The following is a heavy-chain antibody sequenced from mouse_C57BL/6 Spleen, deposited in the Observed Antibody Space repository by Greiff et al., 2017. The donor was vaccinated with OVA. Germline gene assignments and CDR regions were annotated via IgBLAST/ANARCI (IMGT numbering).Heavy chain of an antibody. V-gene: IGHV1-69*01. Sequence: VQLQQPGAELVMPGASVKLSCKASGYTFTSYWMHWVKQRPGQGLEWIGEIDPSDSYTNYNQKFKGKSTLTVDKSSSTAYMQLSSLTSEDSAVYYCARSITTESTYWGQGTLVTVSA. CDR2: IDPSDSYT. CDR3: ARSITTESTY. D-gene: IGHD1-1*01. J-gene: IGHJ3*01. CDR1: GYTFTSYW.